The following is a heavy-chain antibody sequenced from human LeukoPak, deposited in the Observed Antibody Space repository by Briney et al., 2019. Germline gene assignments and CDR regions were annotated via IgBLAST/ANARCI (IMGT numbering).Heavy chain of an antibody. D-gene: IGHD5-18*01. CDR3: ARARVDTAMVLVY. CDR2: IYYSGST. V-gene: IGHV4-59*01. J-gene: IGHJ4*02. Sequence: SETLSLTCTVSGGYIGSYYWSWIRQPPGKGLEWIGYIYYSGSTNYNPSLKSRVTISVDTSKNQFSLKLSSVTAADTAVYYCARARVDTAMVLVYWGQGTLVTVSS. CDR1: GGYIGSYY.